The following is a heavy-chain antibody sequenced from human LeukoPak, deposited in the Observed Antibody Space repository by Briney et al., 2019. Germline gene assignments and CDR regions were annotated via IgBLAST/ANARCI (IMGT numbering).Heavy chain of an antibody. J-gene: IGHJ4*02. CDR1: GFTFTSYY. Sequence: ASVKVSCKASGFTFTSYYMHWARQAPGQGLEWMGIINPSGGSTSYAQKFQGRVTMTRDTSTSTVYMELSSLRSEDTAVYYCARDGYDILTGYYGGDYWGQGTLVTVSS. D-gene: IGHD3-9*01. CDR3: ARDGYDILTGYYGGDY. CDR2: INPSGGST. V-gene: IGHV1-46*01.